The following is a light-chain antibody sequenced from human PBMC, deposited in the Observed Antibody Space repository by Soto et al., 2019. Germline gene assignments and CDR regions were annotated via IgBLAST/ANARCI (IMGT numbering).Light chain of an antibody. Sequence: DIQMTQSPSSVSASVGDRVTITCRASQGIRTWLAWYQQKPGKAPKLLIYGASSLQSGVPSRFSGSGSETDFSLTIYSLQPEDTATYYCQQANSFPWTFGQGTKVDIK. J-gene: IGKJ1*01. CDR3: QQANSFPWT. CDR1: QGIRTW. CDR2: GAS. V-gene: IGKV1D-12*01.